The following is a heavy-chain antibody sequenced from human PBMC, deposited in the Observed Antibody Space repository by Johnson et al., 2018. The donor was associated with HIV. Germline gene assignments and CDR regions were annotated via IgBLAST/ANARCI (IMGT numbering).Heavy chain of an antibody. J-gene: IGHJ3*02. CDR2: INWNGDST. Sequence: EVQLVESGGGVVRPGGSLRLSCAASGFTFNEYGMSWVRQVSGKGLEWVSAINWNGDSTSYADSVKGRFTISRDNSKTTLYLQMNSLRAEDTAVYYCARDRGRGSEDAFDIWGQGTMVTVAS. D-gene: IGHD2-15*01. CDR3: ARDRGRGSEDAFDI. V-gene: IGHV3-20*04. CDR1: GFTFNEYG.